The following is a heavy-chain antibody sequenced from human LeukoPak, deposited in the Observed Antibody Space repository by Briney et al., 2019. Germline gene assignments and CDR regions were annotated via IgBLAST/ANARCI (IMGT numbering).Heavy chain of an antibody. Sequence: GGSLRLSCAASGFTVSNNYMSWVRQAPGKGLEWVSAISGSGGSTYYADSVKGRFTISRDNSKNTLYLQMNSLRAEDTAVYYCAKSVPYSGYDCWGQGTMVTVSS. D-gene: IGHD5-12*01. CDR2: ISGSGGST. CDR1: GFTVSNNY. J-gene: IGHJ3*01. V-gene: IGHV3-23*01. CDR3: AKSVPYSGYDC.